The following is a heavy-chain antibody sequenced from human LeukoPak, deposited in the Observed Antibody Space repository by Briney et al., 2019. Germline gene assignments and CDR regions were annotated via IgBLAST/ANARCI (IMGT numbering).Heavy chain of an antibody. J-gene: IGHJ6*03. CDR1: GYSISSGYY. D-gene: IGHD6-6*01. Sequence: SETLSLACTVSGYSISSGYYWGWIRQPPGKGLEWIGSIYHSGSTYYNPSLKSRVTISVDTSKNQFSLKLSSVTAADTAVYYCARDWGVSARPGYMDVWGKGTTVTVSS. CDR3: ARDWGVSARPGYMDV. V-gene: IGHV4-38-2*02. CDR2: IYHSGST.